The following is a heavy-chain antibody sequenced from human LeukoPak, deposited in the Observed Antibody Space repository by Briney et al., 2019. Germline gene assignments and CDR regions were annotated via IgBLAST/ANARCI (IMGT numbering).Heavy chain of an antibody. CDR3: VRGNYDSRGYSNAYDI. D-gene: IGHD3-22*01. J-gene: IGHJ3*02. Sequence: SETLSLTCAVSGFSISSSYYWGWIRQPPEKGLEWIGSIYHSGTTYYNPSLKSRVSISVDTSENQFSLKLSSVTAADTAVYYCVRGNYDSRGYSNAYDIWGQGAMVTVSS. CDR2: IYHSGTT. CDR1: GFSISSSYY. V-gene: IGHV4-38-2*01.